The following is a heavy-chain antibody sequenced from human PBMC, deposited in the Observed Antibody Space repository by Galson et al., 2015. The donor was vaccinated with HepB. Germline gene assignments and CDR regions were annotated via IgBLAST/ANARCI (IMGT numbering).Heavy chain of an antibody. CDR1: GFTFDDYA. J-gene: IGHJ4*02. CDR3: AKDSRVYPEYYFDY. CDR2: ISWNSGSI. D-gene: IGHD2-8*01. Sequence: SLRLSCAASGFTFDDYAMHWVRQAPGKGLEWVSGISWNSGSIGYADSVKGRLTISRDNAKNSLYLQMNSLRAEDTALYYCAKDSRVYPEYYFDYWGQGTLVTVSS. V-gene: IGHV3-9*01.